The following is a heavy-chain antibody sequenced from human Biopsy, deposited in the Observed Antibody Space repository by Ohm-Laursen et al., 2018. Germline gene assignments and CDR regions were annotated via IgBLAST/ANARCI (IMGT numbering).Heavy chain of an antibody. CDR3: ARNTGWYGDLYYFDY. V-gene: IGHV1-46*01. Sequence: ASVKVSCKVSGYSFTSYYMHWVRQAPGQGLEWMGMINPSGSTTSYPQIFQGRVTMTRDTSKSTVYMELSSLRAADTAVYFCARNTGWYGDLYYFDYWGQGTLVTVSS. D-gene: IGHD6-19*01. CDR1: GYSFTSYY. J-gene: IGHJ4*02. CDR2: INPSGSTT.